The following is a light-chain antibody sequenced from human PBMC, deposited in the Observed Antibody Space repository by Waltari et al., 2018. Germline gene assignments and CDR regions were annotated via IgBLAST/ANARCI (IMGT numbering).Light chain of an antibody. CDR1: QSISSY. CDR2: AAS. CDR3: QQSYSTAS. Sequence: DIQMTQSPSSLSASVGDRVTITCRASQSISSYLNWYQQKPGKAPKLLIYAASSLQSGVPSRFSGSGSGTDFTLTISSLQPEDFATYYCQQSYSTASFSGGTKVEIK. V-gene: IGKV1-39*01. J-gene: IGKJ4*01.